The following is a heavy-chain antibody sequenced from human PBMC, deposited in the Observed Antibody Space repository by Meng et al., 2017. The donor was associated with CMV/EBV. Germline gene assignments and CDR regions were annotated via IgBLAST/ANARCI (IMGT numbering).Heavy chain of an antibody. CDR2: VTDSGGST. CDR1: GFTFSSYA. J-gene: IGHJ5*02. V-gene: IGHV3-23*01. CDR3: ARGAGANDYGRS. Sequence: GESLKISCAASGFTFSSYAMNWVRQAPGKGLEWVSAVTDSGGSTYYADSVKGRFTISRDNSKNTLYLQMNSLRAEDSAVYYCARGAGANDYGRSWGQGMLVTVSS. D-gene: IGHD4-17*01.